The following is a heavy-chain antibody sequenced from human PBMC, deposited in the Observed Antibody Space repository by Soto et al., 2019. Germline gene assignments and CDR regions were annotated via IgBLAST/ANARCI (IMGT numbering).Heavy chain of an antibody. D-gene: IGHD4-17*01. CDR2: IWYDGSHK. J-gene: IGHJ4*02. Sequence: VQLGESGAGVVQPGGSLRLSCAASGFSFSDYGMHWVRQAPGKGLEWVAAIWYDGSHKYHADSVKDRFTISRDNSKNTLYLQMDSLRAEDTAVYYCARGATIERGERDFDYWGQGALVTVSS. CDR1: GFSFSDYG. CDR3: ARGATIERGERDFDY. V-gene: IGHV3-33*01.